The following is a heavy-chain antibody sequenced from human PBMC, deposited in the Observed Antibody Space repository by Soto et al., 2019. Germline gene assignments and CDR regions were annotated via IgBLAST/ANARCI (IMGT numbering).Heavy chain of an antibody. CDR1: GFTFSSYS. V-gene: IGHV3-48*01. CDR2: ISSSSSTI. CDR3: ARTYSSGDFEY. D-gene: IGHD6-19*01. J-gene: IGHJ4*02. Sequence: GGSLRLSCAASGFTFSSYSMNWVRQAPGKGLEWVSYISSSSSTIYYADSVKGRFTISRDNAKNSLYLQMNSLRAEDTAVYYCARTYSSGDFEYWGQGTLVTVSS.